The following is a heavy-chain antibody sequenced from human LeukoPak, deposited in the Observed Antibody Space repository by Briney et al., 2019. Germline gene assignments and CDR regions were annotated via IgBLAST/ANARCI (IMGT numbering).Heavy chain of an antibody. Sequence: PGGSLRLSCAASGFTFSSYAMSWVRQAPGKGLEWVGRIKSKTDGGTTDYAAPVKGRFTISRDDSLNTLYLQMNSLKTEDTAVYFCATEYYGVYNYWGQGTLVTVSS. J-gene: IGHJ4*02. CDR1: GFTFSSYA. D-gene: IGHD4-17*01. V-gene: IGHV3-15*01. CDR2: IKSKTDGGTT. CDR3: ATEYYGVYNY.